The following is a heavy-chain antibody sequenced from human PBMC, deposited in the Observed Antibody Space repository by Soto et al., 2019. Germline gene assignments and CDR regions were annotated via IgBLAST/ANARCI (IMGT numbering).Heavy chain of an antibody. CDR3: ARDPNIVLVPAALRSYYYYYGMDV. CDR2: IKQDGSEK. Sequence: EVQLVESGGGLVQPGGSLRLSCAASGFTFSSYWMSWVRQAPGKGLEWVANIKQDGSEKYYVDSVKGRFTISRDNAKNSLYLQMNSLRAEDTAVYYCARDPNIVLVPAALRSYYYYYGMDVWGQGTTVTVS. CDR1: GFTFSSYW. D-gene: IGHD2-2*01. V-gene: IGHV3-7*01. J-gene: IGHJ6*02.